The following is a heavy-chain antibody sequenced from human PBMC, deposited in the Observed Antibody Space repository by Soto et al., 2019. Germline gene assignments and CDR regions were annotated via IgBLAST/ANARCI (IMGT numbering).Heavy chain of an antibody. Sequence: EVPLVESGGGLVKPGGSLRLSCAASGFTFSTYNMNWVRQAPGKGLEWVASISSTSVYMYYANSLKGRFTISRANAKCSLYLQVNSLGAEDTAVYYCARGWLRDPWMYWGQGTLVTVSS. J-gene: IGHJ4*02. CDR2: ISSTSVYM. V-gene: IGHV3-21*01. CDR1: GFTFSTYN. CDR3: ARGWLRDPWMY. D-gene: IGHD5-12*01.